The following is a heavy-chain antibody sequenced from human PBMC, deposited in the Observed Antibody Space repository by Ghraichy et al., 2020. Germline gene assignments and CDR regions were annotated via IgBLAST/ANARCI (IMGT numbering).Heavy chain of an antibody. CDR2: IHNSGST. D-gene: IGHD3-3*01. CDR1: GGFSSNYY. V-gene: IGHV4-59*01. J-gene: IGHJ4*02. CDR3: ARKRSAGPLDY. Sequence: SETLSLTCTVSGGFSSNYYWSWFRQSPGKGLEWIGYIHNSGSTNYSPSLKSRVTISLDTSRNQFSLRLSSVTAADMAVYYCARKRSAGPLDYWGQGTLVTVSS.